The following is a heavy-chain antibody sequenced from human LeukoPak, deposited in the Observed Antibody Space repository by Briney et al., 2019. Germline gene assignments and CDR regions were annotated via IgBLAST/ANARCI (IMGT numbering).Heavy chain of an antibody. Sequence: GGSLRLSCAASGFTFSSYAVSWVRQAPGKGLEWVSAISGSGGSTYYADSVKGRFTISRDNSKNTLYLQMNSLRAEDTAVYYCAKDRITMVRGVIITSANWFDPWGQGTLVTVSS. J-gene: IGHJ5*02. D-gene: IGHD3-10*01. CDR3: AKDRITMVRGVIITSANWFDP. CDR2: ISGSGGST. V-gene: IGHV3-23*01. CDR1: GFTFSSYA.